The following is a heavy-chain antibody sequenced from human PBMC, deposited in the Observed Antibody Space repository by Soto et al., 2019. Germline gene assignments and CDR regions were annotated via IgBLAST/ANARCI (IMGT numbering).Heavy chain of an antibody. CDR1: GFTVSSNY. D-gene: IGHD5-18*01. CDR3: APHRYGLYYFDY. CDR2: IYSGGST. Sequence: EVQLVETGGGLIQPGGSLRLSCAASGFTVSSNYMSWVRQAPGKGLEGVSVIYSGGSTYYAYSVMGRFTIAGDNSKNTLHPKMNSLRAEDMAVSYCAPHRYGLYYFDYWVQGTLVTVSS. V-gene: IGHV3-53*02. J-gene: IGHJ4*02.